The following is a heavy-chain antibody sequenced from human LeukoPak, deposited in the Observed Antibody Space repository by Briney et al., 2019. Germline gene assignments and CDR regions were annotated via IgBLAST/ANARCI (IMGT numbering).Heavy chain of an antibody. D-gene: IGHD2-2*01. Sequence: GSLRLSCAASGFTFSSYDMHWVRQATGEGLEWVSAIGTAGDTYYPGSVKGRFTISRENAKNSLYLQMNSLRAGDTAVYYCARAFRPKYCSSTSCYGGAYYGMDVWGQGTTVTVSS. CDR3: ARAFRPKYCSSTSCYGGAYYGMDV. CDR1: GFTFSSYD. J-gene: IGHJ6*02. CDR2: IGTAGDT. V-gene: IGHV3-13*01.